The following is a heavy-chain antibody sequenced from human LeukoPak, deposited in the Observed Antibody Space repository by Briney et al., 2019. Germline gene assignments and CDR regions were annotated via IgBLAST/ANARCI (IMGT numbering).Heavy chain of an antibody. CDR2: ISAYNGNT. J-gene: IGHJ4*02. D-gene: IGHD2-2*01. CDR3: ARDRCSSTSCYWGGEYYFDY. Sequence: ASVKVSCKASGYTFTSYGISWVRQAPGQGLEWMGWISAYNGNTNYAQKLQGRVTMTTDTSTGTVYMELRSLRSDDTAVYYCARDRCSSTSCYWGGEYYFDYWGQGTLVTVSS. V-gene: IGHV1-18*01. CDR1: GYTFTSYG.